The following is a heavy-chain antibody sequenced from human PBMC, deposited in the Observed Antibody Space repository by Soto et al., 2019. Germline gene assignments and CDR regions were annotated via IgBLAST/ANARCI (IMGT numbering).Heavy chain of an antibody. D-gene: IGHD6-13*01. CDR2: IYSGGST. Sequence: EVQLVESGGGLIQPGGSLRLSCAASGFTVSSNYMTWLRQAPGKGLEWVSAIYSGGSTYYADSVKGRFTISRDNSKDTLYLQMNSLRAEDTAVYYCARARSTTAGLFDYWGLGTLVTVSS. V-gene: IGHV3-53*01. CDR1: GFTVSSNY. CDR3: ARARSTTAGLFDY. J-gene: IGHJ4*02.